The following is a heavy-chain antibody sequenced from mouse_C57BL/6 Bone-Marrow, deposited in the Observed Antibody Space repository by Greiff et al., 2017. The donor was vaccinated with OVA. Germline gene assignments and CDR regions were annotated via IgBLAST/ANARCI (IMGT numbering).Heavy chain of an antibody. CDR1: GCTFTDYN. J-gene: IGHJ4*01. CDR2: INPNNGGT. CDR3: ARRGYYAMDY. V-gene: IGHV1-18*01. Sequence: VQLQQSGPELVKPGASVKIPCRASGCTFTDYNMDWVKQSHGKSLEWIGDINPNNGGTIYNQKFKGKATLTVDKSSSTAYMELRSLTSEDTAVYYCARRGYYAMDYWGQGTSVTVSS.